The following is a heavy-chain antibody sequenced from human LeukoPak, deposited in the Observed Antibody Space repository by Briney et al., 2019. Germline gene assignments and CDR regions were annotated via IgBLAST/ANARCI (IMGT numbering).Heavy chain of an antibody. CDR2: TRNKANSYTT. CDR1: GFTFSDHY. J-gene: IGHJ4*02. D-gene: IGHD5-12*01. Sequence: GGSLRLSCAASGFTFSDHYMDWVRQAPGKGLEWVGRTRNKANSYTTEYTASVKGRFTISRDDSKNSLYLQMNSLKTEDTAVYYCARVVATITFYDYWGQGTLVTVSS. V-gene: IGHV3-72*01. CDR3: ARVVATITFYDY.